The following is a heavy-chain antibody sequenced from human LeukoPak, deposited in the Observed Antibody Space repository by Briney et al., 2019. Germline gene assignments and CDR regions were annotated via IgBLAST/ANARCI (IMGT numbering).Heavy chain of an antibody. CDR3: ARDPAPYCSGGSCYSSRLYYYYYGMDV. Sequence: PGGSLRLSCAASGFTFSDYYMSWIRQAPGKGLEWVSYISSSGSTIYYADSVKGRFTISRDNAKNSLYLQMNSLRAEDTAVYYCARDPAPYCSGGSCYSSRLYYYYYGMDVWGQGTTVTVSS. D-gene: IGHD2-15*01. CDR1: GFTFSDYY. J-gene: IGHJ6*02. V-gene: IGHV3-11*01. CDR2: ISSSGSTI.